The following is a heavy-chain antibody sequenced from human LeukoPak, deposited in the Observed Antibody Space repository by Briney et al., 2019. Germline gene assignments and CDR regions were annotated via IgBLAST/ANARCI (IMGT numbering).Heavy chain of an antibody. D-gene: IGHD3-22*01. CDR2: ISYDGSNK. V-gene: IGHV3-30-3*01. Sequence: GGSLRLSCAASGFTFSSYAMHWVRQAPGKGLEWVAVISYDGSNKYYADSVKGRFTISRDNSKNTLYLQMNSLGAEDTAVYYCARACRGGITMIVVVCMWGQGTLVTVSS. CDR3: ARACRGGITMIVVVCM. CDR1: GFTFSSYA. J-gene: IGHJ4*02.